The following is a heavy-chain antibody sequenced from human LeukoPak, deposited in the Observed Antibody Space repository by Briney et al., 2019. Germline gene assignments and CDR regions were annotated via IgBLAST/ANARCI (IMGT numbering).Heavy chain of an antibody. Sequence: GRSLRLSCAASGFTFRTYSIHWVRQAPGKGLEWVTVVSADGRTQLYSDSVKGRFTVSRDNSLNTLHLQMNSLKTEDTAVYYCAREFGHNRWYFDYWGQGALVTVS. CDR2: VSADGRTQ. V-gene: IGHV3-30*03. CDR1: GFTFRTYS. J-gene: IGHJ4*02. CDR3: AREFGHNRWYFDY. D-gene: IGHD5-24*01.